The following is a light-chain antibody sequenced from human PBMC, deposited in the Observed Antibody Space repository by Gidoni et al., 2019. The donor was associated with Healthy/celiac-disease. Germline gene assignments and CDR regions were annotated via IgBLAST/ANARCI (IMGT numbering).Light chain of an antibody. J-gene: IGKJ4*01. V-gene: IGKV3-11*01. Sequence: EIVLTQSPATLSLSPGERATLFCRASQIVSSYLAWYQQKPGQAPRLLVYDASNRATGIPSRFSGSGSGTDFTLTISSLEPEDFAVYYCQQRSNWPPLTFGGGTKVEIK. CDR3: QQRSNWPPLT. CDR1: QIVSSY. CDR2: DAS.